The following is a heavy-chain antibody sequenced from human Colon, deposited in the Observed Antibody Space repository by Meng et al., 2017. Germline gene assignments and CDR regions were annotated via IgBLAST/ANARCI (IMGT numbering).Heavy chain of an antibody. V-gene: IGHV3-23*01. CDR2: ISGSGGST. J-gene: IGHJ6*02. CDR3: TGSPDCRTTNCYSSGMDV. D-gene: IGHD2-2*01. CDR1: GFTFSSYA. Sequence: WGSLRLSCAASGFTFSSYAMSWVRQAPGKGLEWVSAISGSGGSTYYADSVKGRFTISRDDSTNTLYLQMNILNTVDTVVYYCTGSPDCRTTNCYSSGMDVWGQGTTVTVSS.